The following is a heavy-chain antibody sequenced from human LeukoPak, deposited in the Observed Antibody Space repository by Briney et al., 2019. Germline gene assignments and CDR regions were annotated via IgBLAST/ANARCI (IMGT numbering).Heavy chain of an antibody. J-gene: IGHJ6*03. Sequence: SETLSLTCIVSGGSISSGDYYWSWIRQPPGKGLEWIGYIYYSGSTYYNPSLKSRVTISVDTSKNQFSLKLSSVTAADTAVYYCAVVPASTYYYYMDVWGKGTTVTVSS. V-gene: IGHV4-30-4*08. CDR1: GGSISSGDYY. D-gene: IGHD2-2*01. CDR2: IYYSGST. CDR3: AVVPASTYYYYMDV.